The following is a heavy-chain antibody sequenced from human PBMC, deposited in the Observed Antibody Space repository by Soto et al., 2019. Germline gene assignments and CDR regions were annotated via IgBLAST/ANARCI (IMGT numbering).Heavy chain of an antibody. CDR1: EVSSTRTSFY. Sequence: SVPLSHTCRVAEVSSTRTSFYWSWILQAPGKGLEWIGYFHYGGRTNYNPSLKSRVNISVDTAKNQFSLQLTSVTAADTALYFCVRERALSYAYAVWGHGSLVPVSS. CDR3: VRERALSYAYAV. CDR2: FHYGGRT. D-gene: IGHD3-16*01. J-gene: IGHJ4*01. V-gene: IGHV4-61*01.